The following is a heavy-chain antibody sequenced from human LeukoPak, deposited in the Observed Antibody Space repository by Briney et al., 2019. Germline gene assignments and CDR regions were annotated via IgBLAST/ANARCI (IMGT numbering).Heavy chain of an antibody. D-gene: IGHD6-13*01. J-gene: IGHJ4*02. CDR3: AKVPSAAY. V-gene: IGHV3-23*01. Sequence: DSVKGRFTTSRDNSKSTLYLQMNSLRAEDTAVYYCAKVPSAAYWGQGTLVTVSS.